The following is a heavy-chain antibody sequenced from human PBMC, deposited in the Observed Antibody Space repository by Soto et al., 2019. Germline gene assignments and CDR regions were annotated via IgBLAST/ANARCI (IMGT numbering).Heavy chain of an antibody. J-gene: IGHJ4*02. V-gene: IGHV4-38-2*01. D-gene: IGHD3-10*01. Sequence: SETLSLTCAVSGYSINSDYYWGWVLQPPGKGLEWIGSVDHSGRTYYSPSLRSRLTIFIDTSKNQFSLRLTSVTAADTAMYFCAKKGYYPSGKINLFDSWGPGTLVTVSS. CDR1: GYSINSDYY. CDR2: VDHSGRT. CDR3: AKKGYYPSGKINLFDS.